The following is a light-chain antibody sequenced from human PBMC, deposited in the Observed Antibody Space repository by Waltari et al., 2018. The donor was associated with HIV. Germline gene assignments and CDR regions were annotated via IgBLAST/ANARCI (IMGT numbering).Light chain of an antibody. Sequence: QSLLTQPPSVSATPGQRITISCTGNKSNIGAGHDVIWYRQFPGTAPRLLRFANYNRPPGLPNRASGSNSTASASLAITGLQAEYESYYDCQSSDIRLHGLWVFGGGTKVTVL. CDR2: ANY. V-gene: IGLV1-40*01. J-gene: IGLJ3*02. CDR1: KSNIGAGHD. CDR3: QSSDIRLHGLWV.